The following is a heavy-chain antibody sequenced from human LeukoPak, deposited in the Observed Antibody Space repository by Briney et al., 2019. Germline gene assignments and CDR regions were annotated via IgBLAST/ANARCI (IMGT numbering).Heavy chain of an antibody. CDR2: INHSGST. CDR1: GGSFSGYY. Sequence: PSETPSLTCAVYGGSFSGYYWSWIRQPPGKGLEWIGEINHSGSTNYNPSLKSRVTISVDTSKNQFSLKLSSVTAADTAVYYCARHGGYSSSWYPYNWFDPWGQGTLVTVSS. V-gene: IGHV4-34*01. D-gene: IGHD6-13*01. CDR3: ARHGGYSSSWYPYNWFDP. J-gene: IGHJ5*02.